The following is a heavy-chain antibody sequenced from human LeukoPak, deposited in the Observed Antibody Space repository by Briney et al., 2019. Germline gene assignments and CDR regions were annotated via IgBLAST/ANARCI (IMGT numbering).Heavy chain of an antibody. CDR2: IVNSGSS. CDR1: GGSVSSESYH. CDR3: ARGVGGVREGFDI. V-gene: IGHV4-61*01. J-gene: IGHJ3*02. Sequence: SETLSLTCTVSGGSVSSESYHWSWIRQPPGKGLEWIAYIVNSGSSNYNPSLKSPATISVHTSKNPFSLKLNSVTAADTAQYHCARGVGGVREGFDIWGQGTMVTVSS. D-gene: IGHD3-16*01.